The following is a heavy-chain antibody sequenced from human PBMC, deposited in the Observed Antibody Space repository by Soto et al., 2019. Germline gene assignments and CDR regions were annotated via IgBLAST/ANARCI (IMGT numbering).Heavy chain of an antibody. CDR2: IYYGGST. J-gene: IGHJ4*02. Sequence: SETLSLTCTVSGGSISSYYWSWIRQPPGKGLEWIGYIYYGGSTNYNPSLKSRVTISVDTSKNQFSLKLSSVTAADTAVYYCARGEEEQIVAYWGQGTLVTVSS. V-gene: IGHV4-59*01. CDR1: GGSISSYY. CDR3: ARGEEEQIVAY. D-gene: IGHD6-6*01.